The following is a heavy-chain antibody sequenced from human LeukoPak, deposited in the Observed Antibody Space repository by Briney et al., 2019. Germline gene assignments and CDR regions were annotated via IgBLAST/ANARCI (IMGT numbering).Heavy chain of an antibody. CDR1: GFTFNSYA. CDR2: ISGGGGST. D-gene: IGHD3-22*01. Sequence: PGGSLRLSCAASGFTFNSYAMSWVRQTPGKGLEWVSVISGGGGSTDYADSVKGRFTVSRDNSKNTLYLQMDSLTVEDTAVYYCAKSYDISRFYPYWGQGALVTVSS. CDR3: AKSYDISRFYPY. J-gene: IGHJ4*02. V-gene: IGHV3-23*01.